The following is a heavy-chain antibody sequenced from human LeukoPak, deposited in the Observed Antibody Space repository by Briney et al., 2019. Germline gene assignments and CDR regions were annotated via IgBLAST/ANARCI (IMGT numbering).Heavy chain of an antibody. V-gene: IGHV4-38-2*02. Sequence: SETLSLTCTVSDYSISSGFYWGWIRQPPGKGLEWIGSVNHSGRTYYNPSLKSRVTISVDTSKDQFSLKLYSVTAADTAVYYCARGDSSPYYYYMDVWGKGTTVTVSS. CDR1: DYSISSGFY. CDR2: VNHSGRT. J-gene: IGHJ6*03. D-gene: IGHD3-22*01. CDR3: ARGDSSPYYYYMDV.